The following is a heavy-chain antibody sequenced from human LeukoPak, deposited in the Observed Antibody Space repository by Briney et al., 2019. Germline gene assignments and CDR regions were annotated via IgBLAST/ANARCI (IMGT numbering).Heavy chain of an antibody. CDR2: IYSGGST. CDR3: ARERVVAVAGTGYYYYYGMDV. J-gene: IGHJ6*02. V-gene: IGHV3-53*01. CDR1: GFTVSSNY. Sequence: SGGSLRLSCAASGFTVSSNYMSWARQAPGKGLEWVSVIYSGGSTYYADSVKGRFTISRDNSKNTLYLQMNSLRAEDTAVYYCARERVVAVAGTGYYYYYGMDVWGQGTTVTVSS. D-gene: IGHD6-19*01.